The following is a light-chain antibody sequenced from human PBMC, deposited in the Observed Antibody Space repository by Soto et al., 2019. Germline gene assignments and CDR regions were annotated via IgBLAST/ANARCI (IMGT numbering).Light chain of an antibody. V-gene: IGKV3-20*01. CDR1: QSVSNSF. CDR3: QQYGRSPWT. Sequence: EIVLTQSPGTLSLSPGERATLSCRASQSVSNSFLAWYQQKPGRAPRLLIFGASSRATGIPDRFSGSGCGTDFNLTISRREPEDFAVYYCQQYGRSPWTFGQGTKVEIK. CDR2: GAS. J-gene: IGKJ1*01.